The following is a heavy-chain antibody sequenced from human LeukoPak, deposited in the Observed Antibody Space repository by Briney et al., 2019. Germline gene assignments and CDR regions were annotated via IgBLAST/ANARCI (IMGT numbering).Heavy chain of an antibody. D-gene: IGHD5-18*01. Sequence: PSETLSLTCAISGDSISSGHWWDWVRQSPGKGLEWIGELYHTGITNYNPSLKSRVTISVDTSKNQFSLKLSSVTAADTAVYYCARPRGYSYGYLIDYWGQGTLVTVSS. CDR2: LYHTGIT. CDR3: ARPRGYSYGYLIDY. J-gene: IGHJ4*02. V-gene: IGHV4-4*02. CDR1: GDSISSGHW.